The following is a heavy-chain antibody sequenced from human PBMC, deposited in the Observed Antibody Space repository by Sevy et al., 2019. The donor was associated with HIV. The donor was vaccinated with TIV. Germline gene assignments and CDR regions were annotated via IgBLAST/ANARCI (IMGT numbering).Heavy chain of an antibody. CDR1: GYTFTGYY. CDR3: ARERAVAGRYDAFDI. CDR2: INPNSGGT. D-gene: IGHD6-19*01. V-gene: IGHV1-2*02. J-gene: IGHJ3*02. Sequence: ASVKVSCKASGYTFTGYYMHWVRQAPGQGLEWMGWINPNSGGTNYAQKFQGRVTMTRDTSISTAYMELSRLRSDDTAVYYCARERAVAGRYDAFDIWGQGTMVTVSS.